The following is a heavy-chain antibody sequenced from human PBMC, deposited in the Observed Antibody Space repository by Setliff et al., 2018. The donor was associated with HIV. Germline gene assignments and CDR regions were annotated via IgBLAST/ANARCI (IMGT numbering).Heavy chain of an antibody. J-gene: IGHJ5*02. CDR2: IYPSTSA. D-gene: IGHD4-4*01. CDR1: GGSIGGYS. Sequence: PSETLSLTCSVSGGSIGGYSWGWIRQSPGKGLEWIGYIYPSTSANYNPSLKSRVTISVDTSKNQFSLKLSSVTAADTAVYYCARFSNTLNWFDPWGQGTLVTVSS. V-gene: IGHV4-4*09. CDR3: ARFSNTLNWFDP.